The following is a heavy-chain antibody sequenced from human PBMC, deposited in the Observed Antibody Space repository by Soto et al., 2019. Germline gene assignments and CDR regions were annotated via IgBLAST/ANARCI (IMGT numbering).Heavy chain of an antibody. Sequence: QVQLQESGPGLVKPSETLSLTCSVSGGSVSSGGYYWSWIRQPPGKGLEWIGCIYYSGSTDYNPSLTSRVTMSLDKSQNQFSLKLKSVTAADTAVYFCARAGSYRYFDYWGQGTLVTVSS. D-gene: IGHD3-10*01. V-gene: IGHV4-61*08. CDR2: IYYSGST. CDR1: GGSVSSGGYY. CDR3: ARAGSYRYFDY. J-gene: IGHJ4*02.